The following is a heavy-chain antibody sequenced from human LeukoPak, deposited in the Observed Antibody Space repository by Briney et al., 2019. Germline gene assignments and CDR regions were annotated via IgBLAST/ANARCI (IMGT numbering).Heavy chain of an antibody. J-gene: IGHJ4*02. CDR3: ARGGGGSDC. V-gene: IGHV4-4*02. CDR1: GGSISSSNW. D-gene: IGHD2-15*01. CDR2: IYHSGST. Sequence: SETLSLTCAVSGGSISSSNWWSWVRQPPGKGLEWIGQIYHSGSTNYNPSLKSRVTISVNKSNNQFSLKLSSVTAADTAVYYCARGGGGSDCWGQGTLVTVSS.